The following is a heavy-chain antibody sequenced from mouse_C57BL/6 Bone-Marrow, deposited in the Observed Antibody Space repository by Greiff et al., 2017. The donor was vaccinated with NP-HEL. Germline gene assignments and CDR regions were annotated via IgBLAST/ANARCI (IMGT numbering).Heavy chain of an antibody. D-gene: IGHD1-1*01. CDR2: ITYDGSST. Sequence: EVQGVESEGGLVQPGSSMKLSCTASGFTFRDYYMAWVRQVPEKGLEWVANITYDGSSTYYLDSFKSRFIISRDNAKNIRYLQMSSLKSEDTATYYCARDGVYYYGSRYFDGWGTGTTVTVSS. V-gene: IGHV5-16*01. CDR3: ARDGVYYYGSRYFDG. CDR1: GFTFRDYY. J-gene: IGHJ1*03.